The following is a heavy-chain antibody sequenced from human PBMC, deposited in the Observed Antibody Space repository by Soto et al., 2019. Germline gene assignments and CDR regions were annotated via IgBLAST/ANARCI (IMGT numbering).Heavy chain of an antibody. V-gene: IGHV1-8*01. J-gene: IGHJ4*02. CDR1: GYTFSSYD. Sequence: QVQLVQSGAEVKKPGASVKVSCKASGYTFSSYDINWLRQATGQGLEWMGWMSPNSGNTGYAQNFEARVTMTRDTSISTAYMELSSLTSEDTAMYYCARGVDAGVDYWGQGTLVTVSS. CDR2: MSPNSGNT. CDR3: ARGVDAGVDY. D-gene: IGHD1-26*01.